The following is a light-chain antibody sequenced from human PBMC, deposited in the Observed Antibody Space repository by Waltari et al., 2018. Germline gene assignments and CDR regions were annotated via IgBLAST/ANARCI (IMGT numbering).Light chain of an antibody. V-gene: IGKV2-24*01. J-gene: IGKJ1*01. CDR1: QSLAHSDGTTF. Sequence: DIVMTQTPLSSPVTLGQPASISCRSSQSLAHSDGTTFLNWLHQRPGQPPRLLIYEVSKRVSGVPDRFSGSGAGTDFILKISRVEAEDVGVYYCMQGVQLPWTFGQGTKVEIK. CDR3: MQGVQLPWT. CDR2: EVS.